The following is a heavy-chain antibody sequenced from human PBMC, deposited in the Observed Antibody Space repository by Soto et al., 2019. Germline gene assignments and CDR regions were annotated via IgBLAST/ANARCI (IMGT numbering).Heavy chain of an antibody. CDR1: GYTFTSYG. J-gene: IGHJ6*02. V-gene: IGHV1-18*01. CDR2: SSAYNGNT. CDR3: ARLYYYDSSGPPMDV. Sequence: ASVKVSCKASGYTFTSYGISWVRQAPGQGLEWMGWSSAYNGNTNYAQKLQGRVTMTTDTSTSTAYMELRSLRSDDTAVYYCARLYYYDSSGPPMDVWGQGTTVTSP. D-gene: IGHD3-22*01.